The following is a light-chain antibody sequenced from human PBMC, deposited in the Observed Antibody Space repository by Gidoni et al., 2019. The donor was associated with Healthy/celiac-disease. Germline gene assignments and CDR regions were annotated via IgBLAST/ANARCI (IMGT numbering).Light chain of an antibody. CDR3: QQYRSPPT. V-gene: IGKV3-20*01. CDR1: QSVSSSY. CDR2: GAS. J-gene: IGKJ1*01. Sequence: EIVLTRSPDTLSLSPGERATLSCRASQSVSSSYLAWYQQKPGQAPRRLIYGASSRATGIPDSFSGSGSGTDFTLTISRLEPEDFAVYYCQQYRSPPTFGQGTKVEIK.